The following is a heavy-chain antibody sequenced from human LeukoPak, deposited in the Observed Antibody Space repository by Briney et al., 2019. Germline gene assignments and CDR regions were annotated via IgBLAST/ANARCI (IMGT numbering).Heavy chain of an antibody. CDR3: ASIGDNYGDYVDY. J-gene: IGHJ4*02. CDR2: IYYSGSI. V-gene: IGHV4-39*01. D-gene: IGHD3-10*01. CDR1: GGSISSSSYY. Sequence: SETLSLTCTVSGGSISSSSYYWGWIRQPPGKGLEWIGSIYYSGSIYYNPSLKSRVTISVDTSKNQFSLKLSSVTAADTAVYYCASIGDNYGDYVDYWGQGTLVTVSS.